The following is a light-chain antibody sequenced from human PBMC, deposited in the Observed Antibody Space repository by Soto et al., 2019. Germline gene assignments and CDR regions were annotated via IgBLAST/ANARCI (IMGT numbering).Light chain of an antibody. CDR3: PQFNSYPIS. CDR1: QDITNS. Sequence: DIQLTQSPSFLSASVGDRVTITCRASQDITNSLAWYHQKPGKTPKFLISTASTLQSGVPSRFSGTRSGTDFTLTISGLQPEDFASYYCPQFNSYPISFGQGPRLEI. V-gene: IGKV1-9*01. CDR2: TAS. J-gene: IGKJ5*01.